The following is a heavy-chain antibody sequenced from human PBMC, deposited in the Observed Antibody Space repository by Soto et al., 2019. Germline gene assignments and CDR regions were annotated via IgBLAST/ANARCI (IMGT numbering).Heavy chain of an antibody. J-gene: IGHJ6*02. CDR3: ARSTVTTTVTTHYYYGMDV. CDR1: GGSFSGYY. V-gene: IGHV4-34*01. D-gene: IGHD4-17*01. Sequence: SETLSLTCAVYGGSFSGYYWSWIRQPPGKGLEWIGEINHSGSTNYNPSLKSRVTISVDTSKNQFSLKLSSVTAADTAVYYCARSTVTTTVTTHYYYGMDVWGQGTTGTVSS. CDR2: INHSGST.